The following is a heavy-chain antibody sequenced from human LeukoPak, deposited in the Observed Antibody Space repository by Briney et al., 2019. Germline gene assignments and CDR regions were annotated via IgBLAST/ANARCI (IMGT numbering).Heavy chain of an antibody. V-gene: IGHV3-23*01. CDR2: ISGSGGNT. CDR3: ARDRREYSSGWYFDQ. D-gene: IGHD6-19*01. J-gene: IGHJ4*02. Sequence: GGSLRLSCAASGFTFSSYAMTWVRQAPGKGLEWVSSISGSGGNTCYADSVKGRFTISRDNSKNTLYLQMSSLRGEDTAVYYCARDRREYSSGWYFDQWGQGILVTVSS. CDR1: GFTFSSYA.